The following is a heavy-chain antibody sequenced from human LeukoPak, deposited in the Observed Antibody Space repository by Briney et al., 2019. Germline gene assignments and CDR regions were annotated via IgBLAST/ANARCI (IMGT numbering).Heavy chain of an antibody. D-gene: IGHD3-10*01. CDR1: GYTFTSYG. CDR2: ISAYNGNT. J-gene: IGHJ4*02. V-gene: IGHV1-18*01. CDR3: ARDSPRGRGPTSYDY. Sequence: GASVKVSCKASGYTFTSYGISWVRQAPGQGLEWMGWISAYNGNTNYAQKLQGRVTMTTDTSTSTAYMELRSLRSDDTAVYYCARDSPRGRGPTSYDYWGQGTLVTVSS.